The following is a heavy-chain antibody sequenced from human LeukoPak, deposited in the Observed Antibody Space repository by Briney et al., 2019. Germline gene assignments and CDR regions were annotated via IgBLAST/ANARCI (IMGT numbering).Heavy chain of an antibody. J-gene: IGHJ3*02. D-gene: IGHD6-13*01. V-gene: IGHV3-9*01. CDR2: ISWNSGSI. Sequence: PGGSLRLSCAASGFTFDDYAMHWVRQAPGKGLEWVSGISWNSGSIGYADSVKGRFTISRDNAKNSLYLQMNSLRAEDTALYYCAKDIRVAAAGTGGHDAFDIWGQGTMVTVSS. CDR1: GFTFDDYA. CDR3: AKDIRVAAAGTGGHDAFDI.